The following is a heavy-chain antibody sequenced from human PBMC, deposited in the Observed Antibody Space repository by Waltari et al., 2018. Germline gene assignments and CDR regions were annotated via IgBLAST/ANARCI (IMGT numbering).Heavy chain of an antibody. J-gene: IGHJ4*02. D-gene: IGHD5-18*01. CDR2: IWYDGSNK. Sequence: QVQLVESGGGVVQPGRYLRLSCAASGFTFSSHGMHRVRQAPGKGLEWVAVIWYDGSNKYYADSVKGRFTISRDNSKNTLYLQMNSLRAEDTAMYYCAKDLSTYSYGPINSDYWGQGTLVTVSS. V-gene: IGHV3-30*18. CDR3: AKDLSTYSYGPINSDY. CDR1: GFTFSSHG.